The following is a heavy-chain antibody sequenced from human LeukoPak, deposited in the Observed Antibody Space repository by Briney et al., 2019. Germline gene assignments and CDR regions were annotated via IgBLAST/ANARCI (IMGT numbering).Heavy chain of an antibody. V-gene: IGHV4-59*01. D-gene: IGHD3-22*01. CDR1: GDSIRGYH. CDR2: IYYSGDT. Sequence: PSETLSLTCAVSGDSIRGYHWSWIRQPPGQGLEWIGYIYYSGDTNYNPSLKSRVTISVDTSKNQFSLKLSSVTAADTAVYYCARGAGYYDSSGYIWFDPWGQGTLVTVSS. J-gene: IGHJ5*02. CDR3: ARGAGYYDSSGYIWFDP.